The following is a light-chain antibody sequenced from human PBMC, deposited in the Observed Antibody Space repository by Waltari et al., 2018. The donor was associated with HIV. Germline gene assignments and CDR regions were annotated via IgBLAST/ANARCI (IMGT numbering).Light chain of an antibody. CDR1: QFISTS. J-gene: IGKJ2*01. CDR3: QQANSFPHT. V-gene: IGKV1-12*01. CDR2: DAS. Sequence: DIQMTQSPSSMSASVGDEVTITCRATQFISTSLAWYQQRPNRAPKLLIVDASRLQGGAPSRFSGRGSGTQFPLTINSLQPEDVATYYCQQANSFPHTFGQGT.